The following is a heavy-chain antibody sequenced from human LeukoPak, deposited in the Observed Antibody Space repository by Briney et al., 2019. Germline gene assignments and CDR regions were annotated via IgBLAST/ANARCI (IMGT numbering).Heavy chain of an antibody. CDR2: TYYRSKWYN. CDR1: GDSVSSNSAA. Sequence: SQTLSLTCAISGDSVSSNSAAWNWIRQSPSRGLEWLGRTYYRSKWYNDYVVSVKSRITINPDTSKNQFSLQLNSVTPEDTAVYYCAREYYYGSGSYRPIDYWGQGTLVTVSS. V-gene: IGHV6-1*01. CDR3: AREYYYGSGSYRPIDY. J-gene: IGHJ4*02. D-gene: IGHD3-10*01.